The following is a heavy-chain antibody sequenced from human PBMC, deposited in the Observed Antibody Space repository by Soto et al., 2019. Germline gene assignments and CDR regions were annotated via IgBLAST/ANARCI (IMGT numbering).Heavy chain of an antibody. CDR3: ARGGLXHYDFWSGYYAKDWFDP. CDR1: GYTFTGYY. J-gene: IGHJ5*02. Sequence: ASVKVSCKVSGYTFTGYYMHWVRQAPGQGLEWMGWINPNSGGTNYAQKFQGWVTMTRDTSISTAYMELSRLRSDDTAVYYCARGGLXHYDFWSGYYAKDWFDPWGQGTLVTVLL. CDR2: INPNSGGT. D-gene: IGHD3-3*01. V-gene: IGHV1-2*04.